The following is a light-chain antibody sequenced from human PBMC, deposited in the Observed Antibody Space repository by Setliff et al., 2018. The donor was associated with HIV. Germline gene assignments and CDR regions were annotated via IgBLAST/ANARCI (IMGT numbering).Light chain of an antibody. V-gene: IGLV2-14*01. Sequence: QSALAPPASVSGSPGQSITISCTGISSDVGNYNYVSWYQEHPGKAPKLMIYDVSKRPSGVSNRCSGSKSGNTASLTISGLQAEDEADYHCSSYTGRSTVDFGTGTKVTVL. J-gene: IGLJ1*01. CDR2: DVS. CDR1: SSDVGNYNY. CDR3: SSYTGRSTVD.